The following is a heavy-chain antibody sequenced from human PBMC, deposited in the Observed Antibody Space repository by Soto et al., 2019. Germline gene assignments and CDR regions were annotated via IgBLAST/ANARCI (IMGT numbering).Heavy chain of an antibody. V-gene: IGHV3-23*01. CDR3: AKDMVRGGIPPILDY. CDR2: ISGSGGST. Sequence: EVQLLESGGGLVQPGGSLRLSCAASGFTFSSYAMSWVRQAPGKGLEWVSAISGSGGSTYYADSVKGRFTISRDNSKNTLYRQMNSVRAEDTAVYYCAKDMVRGGIPPILDYWGQGTLVTVSS. J-gene: IGHJ4*02. D-gene: IGHD3-10*01. CDR1: GFTFSSYA.